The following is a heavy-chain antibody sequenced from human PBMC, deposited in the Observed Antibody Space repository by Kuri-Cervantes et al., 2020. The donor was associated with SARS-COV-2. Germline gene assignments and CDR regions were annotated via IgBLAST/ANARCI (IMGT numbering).Heavy chain of an antibody. CDR2: INPNSGGT. V-gene: IGHV1-2*02. CDR3: ARVLSLSYYYGMDV. D-gene: IGHD3-10*01. J-gene: IGHJ6*02. CDR1: GYTFTGYY. Sequence: ASVKVSCKASGYTFTGYYMHWVRQAPGQGLEWMGWINPNSGGTNYAQKFQGRVTMTRDTSISTAYMELSRLRSDDTAVYYCARVLSLSYYYGMDVWRQGTTVTVSS.